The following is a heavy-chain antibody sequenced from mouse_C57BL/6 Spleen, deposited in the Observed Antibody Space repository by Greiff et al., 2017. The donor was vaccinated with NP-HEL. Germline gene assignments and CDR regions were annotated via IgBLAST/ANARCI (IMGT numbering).Heavy chain of an antibody. CDR1: GYAFSSSW. D-gene: IGHD1-1*01. CDR2: IYPGDGDT. J-gene: IGHJ2*01. V-gene: IGHV1-82*01. Sequence: VQLQQSGPELVKPGASVKISCKASGYAFSSSWMNWVKQRPGKGLEWIGRIYPGDGDTNYNGKFKGKATLTAAKSSSPAYMQLSSLTSEDPAVYFCARPVITTVVDYDFDYGGQGTTLTVSS. CDR3: ARPVITTVVDYDFDY.